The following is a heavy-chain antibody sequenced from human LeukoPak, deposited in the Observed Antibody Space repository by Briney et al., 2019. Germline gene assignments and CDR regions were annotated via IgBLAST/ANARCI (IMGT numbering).Heavy chain of an antibody. CDR1: GFTFSSYS. V-gene: IGHV3-21*04. J-gene: IGHJ6*02. D-gene: IGHD6-19*01. CDR2: ISSSSSYI. CDR3: AKSGSGAVAGTLGWYYGMDV. Sequence: GGSLRLSCAASGFTFSSYSMNWVRQAPGKGLEWVSSISSSSSYIYYADSVKGRFTISRDNSKNTLYLQMNSLRAEDTAVYYCAKSGSGAVAGTLGWYYGMDVWGQGTTVTVSS.